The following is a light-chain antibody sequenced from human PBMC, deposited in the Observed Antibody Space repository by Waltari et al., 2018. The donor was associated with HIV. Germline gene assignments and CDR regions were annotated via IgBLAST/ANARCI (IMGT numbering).Light chain of an antibody. J-gene: IGKJ3*01. CDR3: QQYYGIPPT. Sequence: DIVMTQSPDSLAVSLGERATINCKSSQGVLYRSNNRNDLAWYQQKPGQPPKLLICWASTRGSGVPDRFSGSGSGTDFTLTISSLHAEDVAVYYCQQYYGIPPTFGPGTKVDIK. CDR2: WAS. CDR1: QGVLYRSNNRND. V-gene: IGKV4-1*01.